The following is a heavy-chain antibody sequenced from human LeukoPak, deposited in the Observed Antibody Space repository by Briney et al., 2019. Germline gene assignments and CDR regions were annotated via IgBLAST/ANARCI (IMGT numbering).Heavy chain of an antibody. CDR3: ARWIGGFDY. D-gene: IGHD3-10*01. CDR2: IKQDGSEK. CDR1: GFTFSSYW. Sequence: PGGSLRLSCTASGFTFSSYWMNWVRQTPGKGLEWVANIKQDGSEKYYVDSVEGRFTISRDNTNNSLYLQMNSLRDEGTAIYYCARWIGGFDYWGQGALVTVSS. V-gene: IGHV3-7*01. J-gene: IGHJ4*02.